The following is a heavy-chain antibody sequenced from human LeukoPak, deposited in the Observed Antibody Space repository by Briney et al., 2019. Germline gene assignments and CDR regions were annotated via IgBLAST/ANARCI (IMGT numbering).Heavy chain of an antibody. CDR1: GFTFSDYY. CDR3: ARYYDSSGYYPHFDY. CDR2: ISSSGSTI. D-gene: IGHD3-22*01. J-gene: IGHJ4*02. Sequence: TGGSLRLSCAASGFTFSDYYMSWIRQAPGKGLEWVSYISSSGSTIYYADSVKGRFTISRDNAENSLYLQMNSLRAEDTAVYYCARYYDSSGYYPHFDYWGQGTLVTVSS. V-gene: IGHV3-11*01.